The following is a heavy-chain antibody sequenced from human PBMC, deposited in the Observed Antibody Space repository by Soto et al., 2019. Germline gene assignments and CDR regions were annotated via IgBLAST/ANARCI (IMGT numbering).Heavy chain of an antibody. V-gene: IGHV1-18*01. D-gene: IGHD2-21*02. CDR1: GYTFTSYG. Sequence: ASVKISCKASGYTFTSYGISWWRQAPGQGLEWMGWISAYNGNTNYAKKLQGRVTMTTDTSTSTAYMDLRSLRSDDTAVDYCARFYCGGDCSNYYYYYYYGMDVWGQGTTVTVS. CDR2: ISAYNGNT. J-gene: IGHJ6*02. CDR3: ARFYCGGDCSNYYYYYYYGMDV.